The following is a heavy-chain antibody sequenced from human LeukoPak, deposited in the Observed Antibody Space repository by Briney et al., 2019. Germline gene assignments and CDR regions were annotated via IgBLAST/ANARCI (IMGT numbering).Heavy chain of an antibody. J-gene: IGHJ3*01. CDR3: AKDIVVVPAAGDAFDV. D-gene: IGHD2-2*01. Sequence: GSLRLSFAASGFPFNNYAMTWVRPAPGKGLEWVSGISGNGGSTYYADSVKGRFTISRDNSKNTLFLQMNSLRAEDTAVYYCAKDIVVVPAAGDAFDVWGQGTMVTVSS. V-gene: IGHV3-23*01. CDR2: ISGNGGST. CDR1: GFPFNNYA.